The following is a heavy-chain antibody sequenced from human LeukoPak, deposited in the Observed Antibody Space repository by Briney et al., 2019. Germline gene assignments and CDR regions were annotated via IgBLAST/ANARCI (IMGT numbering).Heavy chain of an antibody. CDR1: GYTFTSYY. V-gene: IGHV1-46*01. CDR3: ARDPYGGHFDY. CDR2: INPSGGST. Sequence: ASVKVSCKASGYTFTSYYMHWVRQAPAQGLEWMGIINPSGGSTSYAQKFQGRVTMTRDTSTSTVYMELSSLRSEDTAVYYCARDPYGGHFDYWGQGTLVTVSS. D-gene: IGHD4-23*01. J-gene: IGHJ4*02.